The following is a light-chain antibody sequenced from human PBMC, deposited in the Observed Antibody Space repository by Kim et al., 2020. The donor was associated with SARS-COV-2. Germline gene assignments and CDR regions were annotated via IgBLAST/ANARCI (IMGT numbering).Light chain of an antibody. V-gene: IGKV3-15*01. CDR3: QQYNNWPSWT. CDR1: QSVNHN. CDR2: GAS. J-gene: IGKJ1*01. Sequence: SPRKRTTRSCRASQSVNHNLAWYQQQPGQAPRLLIYGASTRATDVPARFSGGGSGTDFTLTISSLQSEDFAVYYCQQYNNWPSWTFGQGTKVDIK.